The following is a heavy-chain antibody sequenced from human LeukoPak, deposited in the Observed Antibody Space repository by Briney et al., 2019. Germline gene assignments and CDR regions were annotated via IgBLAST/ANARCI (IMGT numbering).Heavy chain of an antibody. CDR3: ARYTYGDSSGY. CDR2: INPNSGGT. CDR1: GYTFTSYY. Sequence: ASVKVSFKASGYTFTSYYTHWVRQAPGQGLEWMGWINPNSGGTNYAQKFQGRVTMTTDTSTSTAYMELRSLRSDDTAVYYCARYTYGDSSGYWGQGTLVTVSS. V-gene: IGHV1-2*02. J-gene: IGHJ4*02. D-gene: IGHD4-17*01.